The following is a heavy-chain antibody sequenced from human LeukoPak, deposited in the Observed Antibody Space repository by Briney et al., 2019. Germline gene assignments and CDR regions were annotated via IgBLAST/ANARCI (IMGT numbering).Heavy chain of an antibody. D-gene: IGHD2-2*01. V-gene: IGHV3-48*01. CDR2: ISSSSDNI. J-gene: IGHJ4*02. Sequence: QPGGSLRLSCAASGFIFRSYSMNWVRQAPGKGLEWVSYISSSSDNILYADSVKGRFTISRDNAKNSLYLHMNSLRAEDTAVYYCARVHLESSYSSFDYWGQATLVTVSS. CDR1: GFIFRSYS. CDR3: ARVHLESSYSSFDY.